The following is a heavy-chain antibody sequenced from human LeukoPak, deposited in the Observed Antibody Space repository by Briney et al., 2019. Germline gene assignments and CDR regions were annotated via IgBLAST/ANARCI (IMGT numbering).Heavy chain of an antibody. D-gene: IGHD1-20*01. V-gene: IGHV3-23*01. CDR2: ISGRGVST. J-gene: IGHJ4*02. Sequence: GGSLRLSCAASGFTFSTYAMSWVRQAPGKGLEWVSSISGRGVSTSYADSVRGRFTISRDNSKNTVYLQMNSLRAEDTAVYYCAKAASGNWNDVSDYWGQGTLVTVSS. CDR1: GFTFSTYA. CDR3: AKAASGNWNDVSDY.